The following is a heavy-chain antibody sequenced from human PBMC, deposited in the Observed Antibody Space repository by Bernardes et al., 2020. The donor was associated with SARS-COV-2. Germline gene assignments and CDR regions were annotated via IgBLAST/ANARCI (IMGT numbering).Heavy chain of an antibody. D-gene: IGHD5-12*01. V-gene: IGHV4-59*01. CDR2: IYSSGST. Sequence: SETLSLTRTVSGGSISGYYWSWIRQSPEKGLEWLGFIYSSGSTNYNPSLNGRLTMSVDTSKTQFSLELKSVTADDTAVYYCARGGRSGSENFDYWGQGSLVTVSS. CDR1: GGSISGYY. J-gene: IGHJ4*02. CDR3: ARGGRSGSENFDY.